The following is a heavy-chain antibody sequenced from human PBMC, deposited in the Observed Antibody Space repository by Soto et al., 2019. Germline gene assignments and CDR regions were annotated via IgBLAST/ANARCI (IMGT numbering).Heavy chain of an antibody. V-gene: IGHV4-34*01. CDR3: ARDQHTVTRSYNWFDP. Sequence: SETLSLTCAVYGGSFSGYYWSWIRQPPGEGLEWIGEINHSGSTNYNPSLKSRVTISVDTSKNQFSLKLSSVTAADTAVYYCARDQHTVTRSYNWFDPWGQGTLVTVSS. J-gene: IGHJ5*02. CDR2: INHSGST. CDR1: GGSFSGYY. D-gene: IGHD4-4*01.